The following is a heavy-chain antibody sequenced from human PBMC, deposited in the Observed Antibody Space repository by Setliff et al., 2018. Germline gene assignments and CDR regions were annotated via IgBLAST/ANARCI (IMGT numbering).Heavy chain of an antibody. V-gene: IGHV4-61*09. J-gene: IGHJ5*01. CDR1: GDSISSGSYY. Sequence: SETLSLTCTVSGDSISSGSYYWTWIRQPAGKGLEWIGHFHTGGSTNYNRSLRSRVSISVDTSKNQFSLKLSSVTAADTAVYYCARRHLLSWFDSWGQGHLVTVSS. CDR2: FHTGGST. CDR3: ARRHLLSWFDS.